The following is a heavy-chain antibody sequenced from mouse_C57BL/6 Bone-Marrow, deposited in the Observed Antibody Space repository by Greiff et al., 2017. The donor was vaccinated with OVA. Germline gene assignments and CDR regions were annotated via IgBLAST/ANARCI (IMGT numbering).Heavy chain of an antibody. J-gene: IGHJ2*01. CDR1: GFTFSSYG. CDR3: ARHEMIRWLLSYFDY. Sequence: EVNVVESGGDLVKPGGSLKLSCAASGFTFSSYGMSWVRQTPDKRLEWVATISSGGSYTYYPDSVKGRFTISRDNAKNTLYLQMSSLKSEDTAMYYCARHEMIRWLLSYFDYWGQGTTLTVSS. V-gene: IGHV5-6*01. D-gene: IGHD2-3*01. CDR2: ISSGGSYT.